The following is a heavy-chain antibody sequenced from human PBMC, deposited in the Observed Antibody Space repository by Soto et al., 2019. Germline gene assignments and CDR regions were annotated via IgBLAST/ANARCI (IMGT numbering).Heavy chain of an antibody. D-gene: IGHD2-2*01. CDR2: ISAYNGNT. CDR1: GYTFTSYC. J-gene: IGHJ5*02. V-gene: IGHV1-18*01. Sequence: VKVSCKASGYTFTSYCISWVRQAPGQGLEWMGWISAYNGNTNYAQKLQGRVTMTTDTSTSTAYMELRSLRSDDTAVYYCARISSTNLWFDPWGQGTLVTVSS. CDR3: ARISSTNLWFDP.